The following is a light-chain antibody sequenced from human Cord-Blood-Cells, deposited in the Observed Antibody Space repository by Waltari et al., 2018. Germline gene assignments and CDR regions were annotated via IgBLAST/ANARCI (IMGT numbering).Light chain of an antibody. CDR3: QHYGSSPFT. V-gene: IGKV3-20*01. CDR2: GAS. Sequence: EIVLTQSPGTLSLSPGERATLSCRASQSVSSSYLAWYQQKPGQAPRLLIYGASSRAPGIPDRFSGSGSGTDFTLTISRLEPEDFAVYYCQHYGSSPFTFGPGTKVDIK. CDR1: QSVSSSY. J-gene: IGKJ3*01.